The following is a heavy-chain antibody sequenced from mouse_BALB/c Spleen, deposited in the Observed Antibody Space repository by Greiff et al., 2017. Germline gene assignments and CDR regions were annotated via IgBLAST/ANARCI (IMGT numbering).Heavy chain of an antibody. D-gene: IGHD2-4*01. CDR2: ISSGGST. CDR1: GFTFSSYA. CDR3: ASIYYDYDSSYWYFDV. Sequence: DVQLVESGGGLVKPGGSLKLSCAASGFTFSSYAMSWVRQTPEKRLEWVASISSGGSTYYPDSVKGRFTISRDNARNILYLQMSSLRSEDTAMYYCASIYYDYDSSYWYFDVWGAGTTVTVSS. V-gene: IGHV5-6-5*01. J-gene: IGHJ1*01.